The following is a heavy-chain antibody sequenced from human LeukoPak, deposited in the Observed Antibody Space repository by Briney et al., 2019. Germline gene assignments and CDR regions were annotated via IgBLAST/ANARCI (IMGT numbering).Heavy chain of an antibody. D-gene: IGHD2-2*01. V-gene: IGHV4-59*08. CDR3: ARGDCSSTICYSPMDV. CDR2: IYYSGST. CDR1: GGSISSYY. J-gene: IGHJ6*03. Sequence: SETLSLTCTVSGGSISSYYWSWTRQPPGKGLEWIGYIYYSGSTNYNPSLKSRVTISVDTSKNQFSLKVNSVTAADTALYYCARGDCSSTICYSPMDVWGKGTTVTVSS.